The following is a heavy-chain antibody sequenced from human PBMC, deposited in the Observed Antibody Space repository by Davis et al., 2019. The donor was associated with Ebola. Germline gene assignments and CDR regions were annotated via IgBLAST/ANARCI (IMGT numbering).Heavy chain of an antibody. V-gene: IGHV4-34*01. D-gene: IGHD3-10*02. J-gene: IGHJ4*02. CDR2: IGHRGNT. CDR1: GGSFSNYY. Sequence: SETLSLTCAVYGGSFSNYYWNWIRQSPAKGLEWIGEIGHRGNTNYNPSLKSRVTIDIDTAKNQFSLTLTSMTVADSAVYYCARDDVPGLLDSWGLGARVIVSS. CDR3: ARDDVPGLLDS.